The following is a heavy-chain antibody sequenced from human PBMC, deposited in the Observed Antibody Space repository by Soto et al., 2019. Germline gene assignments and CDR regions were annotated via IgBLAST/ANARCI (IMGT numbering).Heavy chain of an antibody. CDR2: ISAYNGST. D-gene: IGHD6-19*01. Sequence: ASVKVSCKASGYTFTSYGISWVRQAPGQGLEWMGWISAYNGSTNYAQKLQGRVTMTTDTSTSTAYMELRSLRSDDTAVYYCARSSGIAVAATQDYWGQGTLVTVSS. CDR1: GYTFTSYG. V-gene: IGHV1-18*01. J-gene: IGHJ4*02. CDR3: ARSSGIAVAATQDY.